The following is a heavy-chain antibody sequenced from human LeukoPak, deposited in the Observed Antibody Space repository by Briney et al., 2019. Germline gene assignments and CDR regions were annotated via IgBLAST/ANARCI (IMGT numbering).Heavy chain of an antibody. J-gene: IGHJ4*02. CDR3: ARLRGYSHGYLDY. V-gene: IGHV3-53*01. CDR1: GFTVSSNY. D-gene: IGHD5-18*01. Sequence: PGGSLRLSCAASGFTVSSNYMSWVRQAPGKGLEWVSVIYSGGSTYYADSVKGRFTISRDNSKNTLYLQMNSLRAEDTAVYYCARLRGYSHGYLDYWGQGTLVTVSS. CDR2: IYSGGST.